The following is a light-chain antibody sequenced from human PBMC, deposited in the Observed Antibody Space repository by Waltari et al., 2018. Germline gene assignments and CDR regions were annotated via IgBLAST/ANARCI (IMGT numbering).Light chain of an antibody. CDR2: GAS. V-gene: IGKV1-39*01. Sequence: DIQMTQSPSSLPASVGDRFTITCRASQSISSYLNWYQQKPGKAPKLLIYGASSLQSGVPSRFSGSGSGTDFTLTISSLQPEDFATYYCQQSFHTPLTFGGGTKVEIK. CDR3: QQSFHTPLT. J-gene: IGKJ4*01. CDR1: QSISSY.